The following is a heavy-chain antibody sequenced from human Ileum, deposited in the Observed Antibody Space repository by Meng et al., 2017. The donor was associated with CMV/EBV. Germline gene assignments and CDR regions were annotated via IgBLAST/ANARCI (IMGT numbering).Heavy chain of an antibody. CDR2: FTARGNT. D-gene: IGHD3-9*01. Sequence: QGQLQESGPGLVKPSETLSLTGSVSGASIRSYCWSWIRQPAGKGLEWIGRFTARGNTNYNPSLKSRVTMSLDTSLNQFSLRLNSVTAADTAVYYCARDVIRDDTGSWFDPWGQGTLVTVSS. J-gene: IGHJ5*02. CDR3: ARDVIRDDTGSWFDP. CDR1: GASIRSYC. V-gene: IGHV4-4*07.